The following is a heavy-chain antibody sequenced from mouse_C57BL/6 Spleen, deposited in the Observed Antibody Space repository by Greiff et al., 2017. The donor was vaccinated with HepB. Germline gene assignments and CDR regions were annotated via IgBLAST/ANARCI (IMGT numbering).Heavy chain of an antibody. CDR3: ARGKPQYYFDY. J-gene: IGHJ2*01. D-gene: IGHD3-1*01. Sequence: VQLQQSGPVLVKPGASVKMSCKASGYTFTDYYMNWVKQSHGKSLEWIGVINPYNGGTSYNQKFKGKATLTVDKSSSTAYMELNSLTSEDSAVYYCARGKPQYYFDYWGQGTTLTVSS. CDR2: INPYNGGT. V-gene: IGHV1-19*01. CDR1: GYTFTDYY.